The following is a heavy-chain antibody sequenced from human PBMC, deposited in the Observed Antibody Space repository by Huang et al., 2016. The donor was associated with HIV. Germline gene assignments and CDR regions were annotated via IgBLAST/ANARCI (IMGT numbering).Heavy chain of an antibody. Sequence: EVQLLESGGGLVQPGGSLRLSCAASGFTFSSYAMSWVRQAPVKGLEWVSVISGGGGSTYYADSVKGRFTISRDKSKNTLYLQMNSLRAEDAAVYYCAKDPYSSSWFDHFDYWGQGTLVTVSS. CDR1: GFTFSSYA. CDR2: ISGGGGST. V-gene: IGHV3-23*01. D-gene: IGHD6-13*01. CDR3: AKDPYSSSWFDHFDY. J-gene: IGHJ4*02.